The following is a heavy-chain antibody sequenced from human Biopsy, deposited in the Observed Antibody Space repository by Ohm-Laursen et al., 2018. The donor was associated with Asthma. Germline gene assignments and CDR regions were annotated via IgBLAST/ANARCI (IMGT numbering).Heavy chain of an antibody. CDR2: INHSGST. D-gene: IGHD2-2*01. J-gene: IGHJ6*02. CDR3: ARVVGGYCSSTSCYGGYYYGMGV. V-gene: IGHV4-34*01. Sequence: SQTLSLTCIVYGGSFSGYYWSWIRQPPGKGLEWIGEINHSGSTNYNPSLKSRVTISVDTSKNQFSLKLSSVTAADTAVYYCARVVGGYCSSTSCYGGYYYGMGVWGQGTTVTVSS. CDR1: GGSFSGYY.